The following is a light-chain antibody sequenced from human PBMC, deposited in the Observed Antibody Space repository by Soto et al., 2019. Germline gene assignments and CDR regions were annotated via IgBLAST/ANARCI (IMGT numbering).Light chain of an antibody. Sequence: DIQMTQSPSSLSASVGDRVIITCQASQDIKNFLNWYQHRPGKAPKLLIYDASDLETGVPSRFSGSGSGTDFTLTISNLQAEDIATYSCQQYGNLPPYTFGQGTKVDIK. CDR1: QDIKNF. CDR2: DAS. V-gene: IGKV1-33*01. J-gene: IGKJ2*01. CDR3: QQYGNLPPYT.